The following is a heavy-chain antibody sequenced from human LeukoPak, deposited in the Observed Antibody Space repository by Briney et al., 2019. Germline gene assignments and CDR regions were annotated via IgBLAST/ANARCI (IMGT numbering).Heavy chain of an antibody. CDR3: ARETDCSSTSCSDY. CDR2: ISGSGGST. Sequence: GGSLRLSCAASGFTFSSYAMSWVRQAQGTGLEWVSAISGSGGSTYYADSVKGRFTISRDNSKYTLYLQMNSLRAEDMAVYYSARETDCSSTSCSDYWGQGTLVTVSS. J-gene: IGHJ4*02. CDR1: GFTFSSYA. D-gene: IGHD2-2*01. V-gene: IGHV3-23*01.